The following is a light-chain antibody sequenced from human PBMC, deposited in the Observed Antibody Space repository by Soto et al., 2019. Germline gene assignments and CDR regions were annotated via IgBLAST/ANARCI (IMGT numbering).Light chain of an antibody. CDR1: TGPVTRGHF. Sequence: QAVVTQEPSLTVSPGGTVTLTCGSSTGPVTRGHFVYWFQQRPGQAPRTLIFDTSTKHSWTPARFSGSLLGGKAALTLSGAQPEDEADYYCCIGALVVFGGGTKLTVL. CDR2: DTS. J-gene: IGLJ2*01. CDR3: CIGALVV. V-gene: IGLV7-46*01.